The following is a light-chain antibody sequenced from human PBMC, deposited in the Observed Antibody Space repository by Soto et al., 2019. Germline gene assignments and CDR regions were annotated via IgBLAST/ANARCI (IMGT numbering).Light chain of an antibody. J-gene: IGLJ1*01. Sequence: QSVLTQPASVSGSPGQSITTSCTGTSSDVGGYNLVSWFQQHPGKVPQLIIVEVSSRPSGISSRFSGSKSGNTASLTISGLQAEDEADYYCSSYTVYSTLVFGTGTKVTVL. CDR2: EVS. CDR3: SSYTVYSTLV. CDR1: SSDVGGYNL. V-gene: IGLV2-14*01.